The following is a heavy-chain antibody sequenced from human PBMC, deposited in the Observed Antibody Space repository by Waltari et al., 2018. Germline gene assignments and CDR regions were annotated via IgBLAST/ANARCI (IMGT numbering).Heavy chain of an antibody. CDR1: STDW. CDR2: VQRSGRT. Sequence: STDWWSWVRQSPGKGLEWIGQVQRSGRTNYNPSFASRVTMSVDTSTNHFSLKVTSATAADTAVYFCARDRGRGIYLDSWGQGTLVTVSP. CDR3: ARDRGRGIYLDS. D-gene: IGHD2-15*01. J-gene: IGHJ4*02. V-gene: IGHV4-4*01.